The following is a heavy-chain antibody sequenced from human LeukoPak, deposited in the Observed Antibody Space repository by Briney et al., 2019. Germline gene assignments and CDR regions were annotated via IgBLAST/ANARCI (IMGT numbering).Heavy chain of an antibody. CDR2: ISAYNGNT. CDR1: GYTFTSYG. V-gene: IGHV1-18*01. D-gene: IGHD6-19*01. J-gene: IGHJ5*02. Sequence: ASVKVSCKASGYTFTSYGISWVRQAPGQGLEWMGWISAYNGNTNYAQKLQGRVTMTTDTSTSTGYMELRSLRSDDTAVYYCARGLGGWLVQRGWFDPWGQGTLVTVSS. CDR3: ARGLGGWLVQRGWFDP.